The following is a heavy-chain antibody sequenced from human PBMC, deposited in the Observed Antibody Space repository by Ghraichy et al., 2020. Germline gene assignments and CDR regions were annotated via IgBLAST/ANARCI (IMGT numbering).Heavy chain of an antibody. CDR2: IYWDDDK. Sequence: SGPTLVKPTQTLTLTCTFSGFSLSTSGVGVGWIRQPPGKALEWLALIYWDDDKRYSPSLKSRLTITKDTSKNQVVLTMTNMDPVDTATYYRAHRLGDSSGYYGGGFDYWGQGTLVTVSS. CDR3: AHRLGDSSGYYGGGFDY. D-gene: IGHD3-22*01. V-gene: IGHV2-5*02. J-gene: IGHJ4*02. CDR1: GFSLSTSGVG.